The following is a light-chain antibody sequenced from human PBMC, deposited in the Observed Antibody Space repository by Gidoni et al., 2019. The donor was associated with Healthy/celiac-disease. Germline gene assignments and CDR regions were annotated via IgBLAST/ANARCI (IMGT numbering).Light chain of an antibody. J-gene: IGKJ3*01. Sequence: EIVLTQSPATLSLSPGERATLSGRASQSVSSYLAWYQQKPGQAPRLLIYDASNGATGIPARFSGSGSGTDFTLTISSLEPEDFAVYYCQQRGTFGPGTKVDIK. CDR1: QSVSSY. V-gene: IGKV3-11*01. CDR3: QQRGT. CDR2: DAS.